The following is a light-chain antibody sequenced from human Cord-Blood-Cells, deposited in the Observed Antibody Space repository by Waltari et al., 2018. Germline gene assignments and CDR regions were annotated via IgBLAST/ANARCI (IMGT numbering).Light chain of an antibody. CDR3: CSYAGSGTWV. J-gene: IGLJ3*02. V-gene: IGLV2-23*01. Sequence: QSALTHPASVSGSPGQSITISCTGTSSDVGSYNLVSWYQQHPGKAPKLRIYEGSKRPSGVSNRFSGSKSGNTASLTISGLQAEDESDYYCCSYAGSGTWVFGGGTKLTVL. CDR2: EGS. CDR1: SSDVGSYNL.